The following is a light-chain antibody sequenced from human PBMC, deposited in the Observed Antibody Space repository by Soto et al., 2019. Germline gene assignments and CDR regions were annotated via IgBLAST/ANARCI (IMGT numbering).Light chain of an antibody. Sequence: QAVVTQPPSVSAAPGQKVTISCSGSSSNIGNNYVSWYQQLPGTAPKLLIYENNKRPSGIPDRFSGSKSGTSATLGITGLQTGDEADYYCGTWDSSLGAWVFGGGTQLTVL. V-gene: IGLV1-51*02. J-gene: IGLJ3*02. CDR3: GTWDSSLGAWV. CDR2: ENN. CDR1: SSNIGNNY.